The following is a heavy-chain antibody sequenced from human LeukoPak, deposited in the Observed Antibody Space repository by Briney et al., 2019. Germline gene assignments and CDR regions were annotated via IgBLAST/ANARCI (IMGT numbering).Heavy chain of an antibody. Sequence: ASVKVSCKASGYTFTSYYMHWVRQAPGQGLEWMGIINPSGGSTSYAQKFQGRVTMTRDMSTSTVYMGLSSLRSEDTAVYYCARSTIEGDAFDIWGQGTMVTVSS. J-gene: IGHJ3*02. D-gene: IGHD5-24*01. V-gene: IGHV1-46*01. CDR3: ARSTIEGDAFDI. CDR2: INPSGGST. CDR1: GYTFTSYY.